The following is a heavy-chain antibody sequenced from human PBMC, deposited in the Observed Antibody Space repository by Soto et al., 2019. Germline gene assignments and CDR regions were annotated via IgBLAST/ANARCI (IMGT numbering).Heavy chain of an antibody. D-gene: IGHD3-3*01. Sequence: QVQLVQSGDEVKKPGSSVKVSCKASGVTFSSYTISWVRQAPGQGLEWMGRIIPILGIANYAQKFQGRVTITADKSTSTAYMELSSLRSEDTAVYYCAREAGDYDFLSGYSQFDYWGQGTLVTVSS. CDR2: IIPILGIA. J-gene: IGHJ4*02. CDR1: GVTFSSYT. V-gene: IGHV1-69*08. CDR3: AREAGDYDFLSGYSQFDY.